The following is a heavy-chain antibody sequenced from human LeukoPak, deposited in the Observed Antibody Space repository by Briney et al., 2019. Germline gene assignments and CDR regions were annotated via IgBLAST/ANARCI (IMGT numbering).Heavy chain of an antibody. J-gene: IGHJ5*02. CDR3: ARDRASISSHNWFDP. CDR2: INPDSGDT. Sequence: ASVKVSCKASGYTFTGYYMHWVRLAPGQGLEWMGWINPDSGDTNYAQKFQGRVTLTRDTSISAAHMELNRLQSDDTAVYYCARDRASISSHNWFDPWGQGTLVTVSS. V-gene: IGHV1-2*02. CDR1: GYTFTGYY. D-gene: IGHD1-26*01.